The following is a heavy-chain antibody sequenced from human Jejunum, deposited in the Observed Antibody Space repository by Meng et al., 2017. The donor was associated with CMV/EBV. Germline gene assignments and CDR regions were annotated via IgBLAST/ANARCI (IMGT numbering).Heavy chain of an antibody. Sequence: QVQLEGAGPGLVKPSQTLSLTCSVSCGSIGSGDYYWSWIRQPPGKGLEWIGYIHDTGSTYYNPSLKSRVDISLGTSRNHFSLTLSSVTAEDTAVYFCARGSIFVSFDSWGQGTLVTVSS. V-gene: IGHV4-30-4*08. J-gene: IGHJ4*02. CDR3: ARGSIFVSFDS. CDR2: IHDTGST. CDR1: CGSIGSGDYY. D-gene: IGHD3-3*01.